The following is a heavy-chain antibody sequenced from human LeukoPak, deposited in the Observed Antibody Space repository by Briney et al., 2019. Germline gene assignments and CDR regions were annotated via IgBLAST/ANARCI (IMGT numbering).Heavy chain of an antibody. CDR1: GGSISSSSYY. D-gene: IGHD5-12*01. Sequence: SETLSLTCTVSGGSISSSSYYWGWIRQPPGKGLEWIGSIYYSGSTYYNPSLKSRVTISVDTSKNQFSLKLSSVTAADTAVYYCARSRGRGYSGYGFDYWGQGTLVTVSS. CDR2: IYYSGST. J-gene: IGHJ4*02. CDR3: ARSRGRGYSGYGFDY. V-gene: IGHV4-39*07.